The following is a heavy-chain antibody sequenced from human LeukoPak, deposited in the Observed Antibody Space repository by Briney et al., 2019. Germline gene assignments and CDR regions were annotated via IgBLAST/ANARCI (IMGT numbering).Heavy chain of an antibody. D-gene: IGHD5-24*01. J-gene: IGHJ4*02. CDR3: ARGTGYKMFDY. CDR1: GCTFTNYW. Sequence: PGESLQISCKGSGCTFTNYWIGWVRQLPGKGLEWMGIIDPGDSDTRYSPSFQGQVTISADKSISTAYLQWSSLKASDTAMYYCARGTGYKMFDYWGQGTLVTVSS. CDR2: IDPGDSDT. V-gene: IGHV5-51*01.